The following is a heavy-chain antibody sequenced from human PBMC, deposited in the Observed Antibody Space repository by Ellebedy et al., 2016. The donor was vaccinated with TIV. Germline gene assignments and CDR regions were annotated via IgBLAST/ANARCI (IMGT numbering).Heavy chain of an antibody. J-gene: IGHJ4*02. CDR1: GYTFTSYY. Sequence: ASVKVSCKASGYTFTSYYMHWVRQAPGQGLEWMGIINLSGDSTSYAQKFQGRVTMTRDTSTSTVYMELSSLRSEDTAVYYCARSVGAVAKGERYFDYWGQGTLVTVSS. D-gene: IGHD1-26*01. V-gene: IGHV1-46*01. CDR2: INLSGDST. CDR3: ARSVGAVAKGERYFDY.